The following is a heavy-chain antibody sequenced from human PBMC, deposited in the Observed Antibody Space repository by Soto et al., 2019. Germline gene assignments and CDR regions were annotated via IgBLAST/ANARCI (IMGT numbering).Heavy chain of an antibody. CDR2: TYYRSKWYN. CDR1: GDSVSSNSAA. D-gene: IGHD3-10*01. CDR3: ARDRMVRGVTHYYYHGMDV. Sequence: SQTLSLTCAISGDSVSSNSAAWNWIRQSPSRGLEWLGRTYYRSKWYNDYAVSVKSRITINPDTSKNQFSLQLNSVTPEDTAVYYCARDRMVRGVTHYYYHGMDVWGQGTTVTVSS. V-gene: IGHV6-1*01. J-gene: IGHJ6*02.